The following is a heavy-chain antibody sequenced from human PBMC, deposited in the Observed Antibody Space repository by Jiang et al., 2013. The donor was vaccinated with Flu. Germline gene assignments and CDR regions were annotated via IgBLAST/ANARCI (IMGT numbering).Heavy chain of an antibody. CDR3: ARNLEWLLYPHWFDP. Sequence: VSGGSISSYYWSWIRPAPQGRGLEWIGYIYYMGAPTTTPPLKSRVTISVDTSKNQFSLKLSSVTAADTAVYYCARNLEWLLYPHWFDPWGQGTLVTVSS. V-gene: IGHV4-59*01. J-gene: IGHJ5*02. CDR1: GGSISSYY. D-gene: IGHD3-3*01. CDR2: IYYMGAP.